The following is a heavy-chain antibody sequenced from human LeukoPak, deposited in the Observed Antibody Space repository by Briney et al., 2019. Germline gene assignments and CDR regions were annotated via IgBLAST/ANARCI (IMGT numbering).Heavy chain of an antibody. Sequence: GGSQRLSCAASNFSINNNYIDWVRQAPGKGLEWVSSLDNFGAKYYGDSVTGRFTVSRDLSKNTVYLQMSSLRADDTAVYYCAGGTYYGTGTRPGYLNYWGLGTLVTVSS. V-gene: IGHV3-53*01. CDR3: AGGTYYGTGTRPGYLNY. J-gene: IGHJ4*02. D-gene: IGHD3-10*01. CDR1: NFSINNNY. CDR2: LDNFGAK.